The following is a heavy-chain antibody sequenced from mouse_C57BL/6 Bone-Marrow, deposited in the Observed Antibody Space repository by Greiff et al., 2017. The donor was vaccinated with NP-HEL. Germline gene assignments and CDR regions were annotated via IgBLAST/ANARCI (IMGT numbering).Heavy chain of an antibody. Sequence: VQLQESGAELARPGASVKMSCKASGYTFTSYTMPWVKQRPGQGLEWIGYINPSSGYTKYNQKFKDKATLTADKSSSTAYMQLSSLTSEDSAVYYCARSCGVYFDYWGQGTTLTVSS. J-gene: IGHJ2*01. V-gene: IGHV1-4*01. CDR2: INPSSGYT. CDR1: GYTFTSYT. CDR3: ARSCGVYFDY.